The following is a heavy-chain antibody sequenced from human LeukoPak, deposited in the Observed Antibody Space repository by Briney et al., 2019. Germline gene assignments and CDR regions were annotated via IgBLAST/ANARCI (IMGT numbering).Heavy chain of an antibody. D-gene: IGHD3-10*01. CDR1: GFTFSGYA. J-gene: IGHJ3*01. CDR2: ISGCGGST. Sequence: GGSVRLSCAASGFTFSGYAISWVRQAPGEGLEWVSAISGCGGSTYYADSVKGRFTISRDNSKNTLYLQMNSLKAEDTAVYYCAKALLLWFGELFAAFDVWGQGTMVTVSS. CDR3: AKALLLWFGELFAAFDV. V-gene: IGHV3-23*01.